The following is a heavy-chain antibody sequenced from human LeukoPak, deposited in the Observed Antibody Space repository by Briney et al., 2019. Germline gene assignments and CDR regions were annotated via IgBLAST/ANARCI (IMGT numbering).Heavy chain of an antibody. CDR1: GGSISSYY. CDR2: IYYSGST. V-gene: IGHV4-59*01. D-gene: IGHD2-2*01. CDR3: AKIGYCSTTTCYSTVFDS. Sequence: SETLSLTCTVSGGSISSYYWSWIRQPPGKGLEWIGYIYYSGSTNYNPSLKSRVTISVDTSKNQFSLKLSSVTAADTAVYYCAKIGYCSTTTCYSTVFDSWGQGTLVTVSS. J-gene: IGHJ4*02.